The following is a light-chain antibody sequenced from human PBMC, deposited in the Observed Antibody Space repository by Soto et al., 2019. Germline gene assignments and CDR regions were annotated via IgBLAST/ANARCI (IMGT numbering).Light chain of an antibody. V-gene: IGLV2-14*01. CDR3: SSYTSSSTLVV. CDR1: SSDVGGYNY. J-gene: IGLJ2*01. Sequence: QSALTQPASVSGSPGQSITISCTGTSSDVGGYNYVSWYQQHPGKAPKLMIYDVSNRPSGVSTRFSGSKSGNTASLTISGLQAGDEADYYCSSYTSSSTLVVFGGGTQLTVL. CDR2: DVS.